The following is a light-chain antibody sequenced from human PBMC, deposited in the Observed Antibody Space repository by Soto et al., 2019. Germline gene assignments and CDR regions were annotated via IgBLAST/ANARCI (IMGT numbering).Light chain of an antibody. V-gene: IGLV2-14*03. CDR3: TSWTTSTTMI. Sequence: QSVLTQPASVSGSPGQSITISCTGTSSDIGAYNFVSWYQQHPGKAPKLMLYDVNIRPSGVSNRFSGSKSGNTASLTISGLQAEDEADYYCTSWTTSTTMIFGGGTKLDRP. CDR2: DVN. CDR1: SSDIGAYNF. J-gene: IGLJ2*01.